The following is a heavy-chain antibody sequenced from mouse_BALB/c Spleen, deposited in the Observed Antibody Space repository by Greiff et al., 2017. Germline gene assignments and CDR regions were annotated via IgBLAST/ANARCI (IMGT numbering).Heavy chain of an antibody. CDR1: GFTFSDYY. J-gene: IGHJ2*01. D-gene: IGHD2-3*01. CDR3: ASMNFDY. Sequence: EVQRVESGGGLVKPGGSLKLSCAASGFTFSDYYMYWVRQTPEKRLEWVATISDGGSYTYYPDSVKGRFTISRDNAKNNLYLQMSSLKSEDTAMYYCASMNFDYWGQGTTLTVSS. V-gene: IGHV5-4*02. CDR2: ISDGGSYT.